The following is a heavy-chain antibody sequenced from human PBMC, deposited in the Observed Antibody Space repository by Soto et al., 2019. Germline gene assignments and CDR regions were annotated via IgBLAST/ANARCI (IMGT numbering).Heavy chain of an antibody. Sequence: GGSLRLSCVASGFSFSTFGIHWFRQAPGKGLEWVGVISSDGQTKYYADSVKGRFTISRDNSKNTLYLQMDSLRPEDTAVYYCAKEIAVAGDLDYWGHGTLVTVSS. CDR1: GFSFSTFG. CDR2: ISSDGQTK. D-gene: IGHD6-19*01. J-gene: IGHJ4*01. V-gene: IGHV3-30*18. CDR3: AKEIAVAGDLDY.